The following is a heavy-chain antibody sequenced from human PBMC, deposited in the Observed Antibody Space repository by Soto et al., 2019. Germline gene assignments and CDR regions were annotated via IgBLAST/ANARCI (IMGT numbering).Heavy chain of an antibody. CDR3: AGFLVGATFCYHP. V-gene: IGHV3-48*02. CDR1: GFTFSSYS. CDR2: ISSSGNSK. Sequence: EVQLVESGGGLVQPGGSLRLSCAASGFTFSSYSMNWVRQAPGKGLEWVSHISSSGNSKYYADSVKGRFTISRDDAKNSLYLQMNSLRDEDSAVYYCAGFLVGATFCYHPWGQGTLVTVSS. D-gene: IGHD1-26*01. J-gene: IGHJ5*02.